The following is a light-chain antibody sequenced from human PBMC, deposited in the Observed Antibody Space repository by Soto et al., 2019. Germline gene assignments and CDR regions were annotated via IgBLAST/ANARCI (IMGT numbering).Light chain of an antibody. CDR2: KAA. CDR1: QSVSSW. CDR3: QQYNAYPLT. Sequence: DIQMTQSPSTLSASVGDRVTITCRASQSVSSWLAWYQQKPGKAPKLLISKAATLPTGVPSRFSGSRSGPEFTLTISSLQPDDFATYYCQQYNAYPLTFGGGTKVDIK. V-gene: IGKV1-5*03. J-gene: IGKJ4*01.